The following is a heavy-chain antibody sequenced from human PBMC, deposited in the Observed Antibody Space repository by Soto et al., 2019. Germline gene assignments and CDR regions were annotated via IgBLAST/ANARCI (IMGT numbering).Heavy chain of an antibody. CDR1: GGSFSGYY. Sequence: SENLSLSCAVYGGSFSGYYWSWIRQPPGKGLEWIGEINHSGSTNYNPSLKSRVTISVDTSKNQFSLKLSSVTAADTAVYYCARDDFWSGPPGDSQEEIYYYYMDVWGKGTTVTVSS. CDR3: ARDDFWSGPPGDSQEEIYYYYMDV. J-gene: IGHJ6*03. CDR2: INHSGST. D-gene: IGHD3-3*01. V-gene: IGHV4-34*01.